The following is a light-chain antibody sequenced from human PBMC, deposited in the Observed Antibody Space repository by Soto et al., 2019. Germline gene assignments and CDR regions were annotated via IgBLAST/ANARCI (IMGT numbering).Light chain of an antibody. CDR3: QQYNNYSPRT. CDR1: QTSNW. J-gene: IGKJ1*01. Sequence: DIQMTQSPSTLSASVGDRVTITCRASQTSNWLAWYQQKPGKAPKLLIYKASSLESGVPSRFSGSGSGTEFTLTISSLQPDAFATYYCQQYNNYSPRTFGQGTKVEIK. CDR2: KAS. V-gene: IGKV1-5*03.